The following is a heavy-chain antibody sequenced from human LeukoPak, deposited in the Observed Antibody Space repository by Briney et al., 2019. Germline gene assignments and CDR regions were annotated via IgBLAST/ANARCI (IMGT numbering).Heavy chain of an antibody. J-gene: IGHJ3*02. Sequence: SGGSLRLSCAASGFTFSSYGMHWVRQAPGKGLEWVAFIRYDGSNKYYADSVKGRFTISRDNSKNTLYLQMNSLRAEDTAVYYCARGQQLPPDAFDIWGQGTMVTVSS. CDR2: IRYDGSNK. D-gene: IGHD6-13*01. CDR1: GFTFSSYG. V-gene: IGHV3-30*02. CDR3: ARGQQLPPDAFDI.